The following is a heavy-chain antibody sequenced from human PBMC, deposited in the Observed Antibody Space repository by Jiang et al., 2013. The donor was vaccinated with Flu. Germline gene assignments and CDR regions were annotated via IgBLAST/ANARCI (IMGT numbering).Heavy chain of an antibody. Sequence: QLVESGGGLVQPGGSLRLSCAASGFTFSSYAMSWVRQAPGKGLEWVSGISWNSGSIGYADSVKGRFTISRDNAKNSLYLQMNSLRAEDTALYYCAKDRAVAHAAFDYWGQGTLVTVSS. D-gene: IGHD6-19*01. CDR1: GFTFSSYA. CDR2: ISWNSGSI. J-gene: IGHJ4*02. CDR3: AKDRAVAHAAFDY. V-gene: IGHV3-9*01.